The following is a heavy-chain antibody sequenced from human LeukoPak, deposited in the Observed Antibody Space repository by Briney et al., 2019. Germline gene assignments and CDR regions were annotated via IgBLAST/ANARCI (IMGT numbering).Heavy chain of an antibody. Sequence: KTSETLSLTCAVSGGSISSSNWWSWVRQPPGKGLEWIGEIYHSGSTNYNPSLKSRVTISVDTSKNQFSLKLSSVTAADTAVYYFARGLKGRGDYYYYYYMDVWGKGTTVTISS. CDR1: GGSISSSNW. J-gene: IGHJ6*03. V-gene: IGHV4-4*02. D-gene: IGHD3-10*01. CDR2: IYHSGST. CDR3: ARGLKGRGDYYYYYYMDV.